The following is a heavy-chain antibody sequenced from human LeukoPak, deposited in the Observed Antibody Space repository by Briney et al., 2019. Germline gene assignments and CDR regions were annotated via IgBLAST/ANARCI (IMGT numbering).Heavy chain of an antibody. CDR2: IYYSGST. Sequence: SETLSLTCTVSGGSISSYYWSWIRQPPGKGLEWIGYIYYSGSTNYNPSLKSRVTISVDTSKNQFSLKLSSVTAADTAVYYCATFDYYDSSGYLDAFDIWGQGTMVTVSS. V-gene: IGHV4-59*08. D-gene: IGHD3-22*01. CDR1: GGSISSYY. J-gene: IGHJ3*02. CDR3: ATFDYYDSSGYLDAFDI.